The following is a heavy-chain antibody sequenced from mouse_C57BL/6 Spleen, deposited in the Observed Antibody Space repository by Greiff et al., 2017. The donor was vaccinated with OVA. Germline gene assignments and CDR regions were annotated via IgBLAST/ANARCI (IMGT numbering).Heavy chain of an antibody. CDR1: GYAFSSSW. V-gene: IGHV1-82*01. CDR3: AKDSYYGGWFAY. CDR2: IYPGDGDT. D-gene: IGHD1-2*01. Sequence: QVQLKQSGPELVKPGASVKISCKASGYAFSSSWMNWVKQRPGKGLEWIGRIYPGDGDTNYNGKFKGKATLTADKSSSTAYMQLSSLTSEDSAVYCCAKDSYYGGWFAYWGQGTLVTVSA. J-gene: IGHJ3*01.